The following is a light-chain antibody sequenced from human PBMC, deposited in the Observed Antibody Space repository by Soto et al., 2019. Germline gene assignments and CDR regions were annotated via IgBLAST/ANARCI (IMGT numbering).Light chain of an antibody. V-gene: IGLV2-14*01. Sequence: QSVLTQPASVSGSPGQSITISCTGTSSDVGGYNYVSWYQQHPGKAPKLMIYDVSNRPSGVSNRFSGSKSGNTASLTISGLQVEDEADYYCSSYTSSSVVFGGGTKLTV. J-gene: IGLJ2*01. CDR2: DVS. CDR3: SSYTSSSVV. CDR1: SSDVGGYNY.